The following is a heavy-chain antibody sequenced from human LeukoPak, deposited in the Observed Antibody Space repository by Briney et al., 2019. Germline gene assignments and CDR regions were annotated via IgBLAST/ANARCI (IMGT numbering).Heavy chain of an antibody. J-gene: IGHJ4*02. CDR1: GFTFSSYW. Sequence: GGSLRLSCAASGFTFSSYWMHWVRQAPGKGLVWVSRINSDGSSTSYADSVKGRFTISRDNAKNSLYLQMNSLRAEDTAVYYCARESRGLGDNFDYWGQGNLVTVSS. V-gene: IGHV3-74*01. CDR3: ARESRGLGDNFDY. CDR2: INSDGSST. D-gene: IGHD4-17*01.